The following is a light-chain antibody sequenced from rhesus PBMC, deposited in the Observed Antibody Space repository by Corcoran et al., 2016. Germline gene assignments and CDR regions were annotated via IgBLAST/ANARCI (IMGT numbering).Light chain of an antibody. V-gene: IGKV1-38*01. Sequence: DVQLTQSPSSLSASVGDRVTITCRASQGIRNYLAWYQQKPGKAPKLLIYDASNLQSGVPSRFSGRGSGTDFTLTISSLQPEDFAVYYCQHRHAYPPELTFGGGTKVEIK. CDR1: QGIRNY. J-gene: IGKJ4*01. CDR2: DAS. CDR3: QHRHAYPPELT.